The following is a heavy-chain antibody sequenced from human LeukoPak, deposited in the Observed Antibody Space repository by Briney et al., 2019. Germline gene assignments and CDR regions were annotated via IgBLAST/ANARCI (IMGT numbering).Heavy chain of an antibody. D-gene: IGHD1-26*01. J-gene: IGHJ2*01. CDR2: INPSGGST. Sequence: EASVKVSSKASGYTFSTYYMHWVRQAPGQGLEWMGIINPSGGSTTYAQKFQGRVTITRDTSTSTVYMEVSRLRSEDTAVYYCARFRPVGATPVLAFDLWGRGTLVTVSS. CDR1: GYTFSTYY. V-gene: IGHV1-46*01. CDR3: ARFRPVGATPVLAFDL.